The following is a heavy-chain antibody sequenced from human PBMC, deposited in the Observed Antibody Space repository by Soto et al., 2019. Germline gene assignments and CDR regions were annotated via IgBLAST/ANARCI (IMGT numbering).Heavy chain of an antibody. J-gene: IGHJ6*02. D-gene: IGHD6-6*01. CDR3: AKDLYYYSSSSYYYYGMDV. V-gene: IGHV3-9*01. CDR2: ISWNSGSI. Sequence: AGGSLRLSCAASGFTFDDYAMHWVRQAPGKGLGWVSGISWNSGSIGYADSVKGRFTISRDNAKNSLYLQMNSLRAEDTALYYCAKDLYYYSSSSYYYYGMDVWGQGTTVTVSS. CDR1: GFTFDDYA.